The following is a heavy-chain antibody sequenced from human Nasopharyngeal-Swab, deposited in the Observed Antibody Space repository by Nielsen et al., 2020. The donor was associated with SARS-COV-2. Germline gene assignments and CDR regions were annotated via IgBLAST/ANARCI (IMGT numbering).Heavy chain of an antibody. CDR1: GGSINSDNHY. Sequence: TLSLTCPVSGGSINSDNHYWTWVRHHPGRGLEWIGYIYYNGDTYYSPSLESRISISVDTSKNQFYLNVASVTAADTAVYYCARIESGNDYTSFDYWGQGTLVTVSP. CDR3: ARIESGNDYTSFDY. CDR2: IYYNGDT. J-gene: IGHJ4*02. D-gene: IGHD4-11*01. V-gene: IGHV4-31*03.